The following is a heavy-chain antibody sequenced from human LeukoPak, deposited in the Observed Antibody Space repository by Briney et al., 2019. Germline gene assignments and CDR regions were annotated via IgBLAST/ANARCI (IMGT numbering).Heavy chain of an antibody. V-gene: IGHV3-23*01. CDR1: GFTFSSYG. CDR2: ISGSGGST. J-gene: IGHJ4*02. Sequence: GGTLRLSCAASGFTFSSYGMSWVRQAPGKGLEWVSAISGSGGSTYYADSVKGRFIISRDNSKNTLYLQMNSLRAEDTAVYYCAKDGPRYNRAGVDYWGQGTLVTVSS. D-gene: IGHD1-1*01. CDR3: AKDGPRYNRAGVDY.